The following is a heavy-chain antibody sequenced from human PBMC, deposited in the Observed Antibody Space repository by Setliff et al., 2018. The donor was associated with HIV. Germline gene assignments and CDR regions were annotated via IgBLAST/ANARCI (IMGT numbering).Heavy chain of an antibody. CDR2: IKSKADAGTT. CDR1: GFTFNHAW. Sequence: PGGSLRLSCVVSGFTFNHAWMSWVRQAPGKGLEWVGRIKSKADAGTTDYTAPVKGRFTISRDDSKNTLYLQMNSLKTEDTAVYYCTTEGRWSSGSYFDYYYYYYMDVWGKGTTVTVSS. V-gene: IGHV3-15*01. J-gene: IGHJ6*03. D-gene: IGHD3-10*01. CDR3: TTEGRWSSGSYFDYYYYYYMDV.